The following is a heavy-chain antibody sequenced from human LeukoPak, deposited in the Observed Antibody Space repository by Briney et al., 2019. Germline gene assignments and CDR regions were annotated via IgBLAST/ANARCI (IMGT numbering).Heavy chain of an antibody. Sequence: ASVKVSCKASGGTFSSYAISWVRQAPGQGLEWMGGIIPIFGTANYAQKFQGRVTMTEDTSTDTAYMELSSLRSEDTAVYYCAANYGDYDPVDYWGQGTLVTVSS. D-gene: IGHD4-17*01. V-gene: IGHV1-69*06. CDR2: IIPIFGTA. CDR3: AANYGDYDPVDY. CDR1: GGTFSSYA. J-gene: IGHJ4*02.